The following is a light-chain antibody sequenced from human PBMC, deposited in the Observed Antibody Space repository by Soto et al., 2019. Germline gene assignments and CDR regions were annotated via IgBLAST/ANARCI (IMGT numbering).Light chain of an antibody. CDR3: QHYNDWPLT. CDR1: QSVSSN. Sequence: EILTTQSPVTLSVSPGERATLSCRASQSVSSNLAWYQQQPGQAPSLLIYGAITRATGIPARFSGTGSGTEFTLTISSLQSEDFALYYCQHYNDWPLTCGQGTKVEL. CDR2: GAI. V-gene: IGKV3-15*01. J-gene: IGKJ1*01.